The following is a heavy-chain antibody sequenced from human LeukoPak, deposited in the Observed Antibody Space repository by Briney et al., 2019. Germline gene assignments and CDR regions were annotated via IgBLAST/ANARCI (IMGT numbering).Heavy chain of an antibody. J-gene: IGHJ1*01. V-gene: IGHV6-1*01. CDR2: TYYRSKWFY. CDR3: ARDTIVVAADPRVPEYFQH. D-gene: IGHD6-19*01. Sequence: PSQTLSLTCAISGDSVSSNSAAWNWIRQSPSRGLEWLGRTYYRSKWFYDYAVSVKSRITINPDTSKNQFSLQLNSVTPEDTAVYYCARDTIVVAADPRVPEYFQHWGQGTLVTVSS. CDR1: GDSVSSNSAA.